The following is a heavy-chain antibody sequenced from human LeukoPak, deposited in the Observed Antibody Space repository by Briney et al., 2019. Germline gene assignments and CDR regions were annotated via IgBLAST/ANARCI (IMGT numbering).Heavy chain of an antibody. V-gene: IGHV1-24*01. D-gene: IGHD3-10*01. Sequence: ASVKVSCKVSGYTLTELSMHWVRQAPGKGLEWMGGFDPEDGETIYAQKFQGRVTMTEDTSTDTAYMELSSLRSEDTAVYYCATVLRTSMVRGVILWLPAGYYFDYWGQGTLVTVSS. J-gene: IGHJ4*02. CDR2: FDPEDGET. CDR3: ATVLRTSMVRGVILWLPAGYYFDY. CDR1: GYTLTELS.